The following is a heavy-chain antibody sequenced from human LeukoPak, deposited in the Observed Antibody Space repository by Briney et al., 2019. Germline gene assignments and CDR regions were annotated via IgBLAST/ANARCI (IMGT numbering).Heavy chain of an antibody. CDR3: AKDRIAGTSDAFDI. D-gene: IGHD6-13*01. V-gene: IGHV3-74*01. J-gene: IGHJ3*02. CDR1: GFTFSSYR. CDR2: ISPDEINT. Sequence: PGGSLRLSCAASGFTFSSYRMHWVRQGPGRGLVWVLRISPDEINTNYADSVKGRFTISRDNAKNTLYLQMNSLRAEDTAVYYCAKDRIAGTSDAFDIWGQGTMVTVSS.